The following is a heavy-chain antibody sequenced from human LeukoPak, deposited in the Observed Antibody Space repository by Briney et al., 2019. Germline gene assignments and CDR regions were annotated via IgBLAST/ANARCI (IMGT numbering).Heavy chain of an antibody. CDR3: ARGLRDSSGREYFQY. V-gene: IGHV1-8*01. J-gene: IGHJ1*01. CDR2: MNPNSGNT. Sequence: ASVKVSCKASGYTFTSYDISWVRQAAGQGLEWMGWMNPNSGNTGYAQKFKGRVTMTGNTSINTAYMELSSLRSEDTAVYYCARGLRDSSGREYFQYWGQGTLVTVSS. CDR1: GYTFTSYD. D-gene: IGHD3-22*01.